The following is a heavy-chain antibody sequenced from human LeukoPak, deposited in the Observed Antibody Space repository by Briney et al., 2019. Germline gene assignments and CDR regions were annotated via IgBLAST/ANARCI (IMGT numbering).Heavy chain of an antibody. CDR3: ARSPTNYYYYGMDV. CDR2: ISYDGSNK. V-gene: IGHV3-30-3*01. Sequence: GGSLRLSCAASGFTFSSYAMHWVRQAPGKGLEWVAVISYDGSNKYYADSVKGRFTISRDNSKNTLYLQMNSLRAEDTAVYYCARSPTNYYYYGMDVWGQGTTVTVSS. J-gene: IGHJ6*02. CDR1: GFTFSSYA.